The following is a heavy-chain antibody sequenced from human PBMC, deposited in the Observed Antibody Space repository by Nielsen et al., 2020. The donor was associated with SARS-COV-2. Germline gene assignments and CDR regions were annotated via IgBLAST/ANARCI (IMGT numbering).Heavy chain of an antibody. V-gene: IGHV3-74*01. Sequence: GESLKISCAASGFSLSRYWMHWVRQVPGKGLVWVSRIDTDGTNIRYGDSVRDRFTISRDNAKNTLYLQMNSLRAEDTAVYYCNLVAAHWGQGTLVTVSS. CDR3: NLVAAH. D-gene: IGHD2-15*01. J-gene: IGHJ4*02. CDR2: IDTDGTNI. CDR1: GFSLSRYW.